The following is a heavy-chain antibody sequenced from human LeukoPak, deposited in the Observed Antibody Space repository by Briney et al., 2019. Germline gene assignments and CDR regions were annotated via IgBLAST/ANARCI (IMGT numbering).Heavy chain of an antibody. D-gene: IGHD5-12*01. CDR2: INHSGST. CDR3: ARGRGPRAFGI. V-gene: IGHV4-34*01. J-gene: IGHJ3*02. CDR1: GGSFSGYY. Sequence: SETLSLTCAVYGGSFSGYYWSWIRHPPGKGLEWIGEINHSGSTNYNPSLKSRVTISVDTSKNQFSLKLSSVTAADTAVYYCARGRGPRAFGIWGQGTMVTVSS.